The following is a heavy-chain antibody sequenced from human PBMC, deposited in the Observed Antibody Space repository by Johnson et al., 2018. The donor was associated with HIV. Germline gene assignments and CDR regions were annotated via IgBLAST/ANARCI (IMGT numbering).Heavy chain of an antibody. CDR1: GFTFSSYA. V-gene: IGHV3-64*04. D-gene: IGHD3-16*01. J-gene: IGHJ3*02. CDR2: ISGSGGST. Sequence: QVQLVESGGGVVQPGRSLRLSCAASGFTFSSYAMHWVRQAPGKGLEWVSAISGSGGSTYYADSVKGRFTISRDNSKNTLYLQMNSLRAEDTAVYYCARGLTGEQVDIWGQGTMVTVSS. CDR3: ARGLTGEQVDI.